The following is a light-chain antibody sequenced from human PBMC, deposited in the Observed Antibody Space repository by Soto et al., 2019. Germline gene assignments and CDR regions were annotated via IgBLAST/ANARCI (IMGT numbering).Light chain of an antibody. CDR2: DVS. Sequence: QSVLTQPPSVSGAPGQRVTISCTGTSSDVGGYNYVSWYQHHPGKAPKLMIYDVSNRPSGVSNRFSGSKSGNTASLTISGLQPEDEADYYCCSYTTSNTRQIVFGTGTKVTVL. CDR3: CSYTTSNTRQIV. J-gene: IGLJ1*01. CDR1: SSDVGGYNY. V-gene: IGLV2-14*03.